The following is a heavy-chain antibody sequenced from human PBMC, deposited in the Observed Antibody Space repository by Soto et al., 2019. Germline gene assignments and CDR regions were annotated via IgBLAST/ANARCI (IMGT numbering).Heavy chain of an antibody. Sequence: ASVKVSCKASGYTFTGYYMHWVRQAPGQGLEWMGWMNPNSGNTGYAQKFQGGVTMTRNTSISTAYMELSSLRSEDTAVYYCARGNGYKRLGFDYWGQGTLVTVSS. CDR1: GYTFTGYY. J-gene: IGHJ4*02. D-gene: IGHD6-25*01. CDR3: ARGNGYKRLGFDY. CDR2: MNPNSGNT. V-gene: IGHV1-8*02.